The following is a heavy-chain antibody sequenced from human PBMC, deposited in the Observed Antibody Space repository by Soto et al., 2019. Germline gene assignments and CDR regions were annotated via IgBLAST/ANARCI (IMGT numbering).Heavy chain of an antibody. CDR1: GGSVNSGGYY. Sequence: TLSLTCTVSGGSVNSGGYYWTWIRQHPGKGLEWIGYIYYSGTAYYNPSLKRRVSISLDPSKSQFSLKLSSVTAADTAVYYWGRGATTFHGEFVEEWCQGPLETV. D-gene: IGHD3-10*01. CDR3: GRGATTFHGEFVEE. J-gene: IGHJ4*02. V-gene: IGHV4-31*03. CDR2: IYYSGTA.